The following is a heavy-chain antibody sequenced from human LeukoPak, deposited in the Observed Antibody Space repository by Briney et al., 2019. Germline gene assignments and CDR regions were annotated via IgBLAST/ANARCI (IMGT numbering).Heavy chain of an antibody. CDR3: ARGLGYCSGGSCYSPGG. CDR2: IYSGGST. V-gene: IGHV3-66*01. Sequence: GGSLRLSCAASGFTVSSSYMSWVRQAPGKGLEWVSVIYSGGSTYYADSVKGRFTISRDNSKNTLYLQMNSLRAEDTAVYYCARGLGYCSGGSCYSPGGWGQGTLVTVSS. D-gene: IGHD2-15*01. J-gene: IGHJ4*02. CDR1: GFTVSSSY.